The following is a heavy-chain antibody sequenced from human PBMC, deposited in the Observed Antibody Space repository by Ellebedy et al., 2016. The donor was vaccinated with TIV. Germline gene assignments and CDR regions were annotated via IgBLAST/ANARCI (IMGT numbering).Heavy chain of an antibody. CDR2: IYHSGSN. Sequence: MPSETLSLTCAVSGCFISNYYWTWIRQSPETGLEWIGYIYHSGSNGSNPSLKSRVTISVDTPKNQFSLKLNSVTAADTAVYYCARCAPFPYYFDSWGQGLLGTVSS. V-gene: IGHV4-59*01. CDR3: ARCAPFPYYFDS. J-gene: IGHJ4*02. CDR1: GCFISNYY.